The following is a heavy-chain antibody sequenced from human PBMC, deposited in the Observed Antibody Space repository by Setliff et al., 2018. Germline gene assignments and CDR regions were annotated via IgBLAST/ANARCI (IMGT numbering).Heavy chain of an antibody. Sequence: GGSLRLSCAASGFTVSSNYMSWVRQAPGKGLEWVSVIYSGGNTYYADSVKGRFTISRDNSKNTLYLQMNSPRAEDTAVYYCATTEPTVTMPGAFDYWGQGTLVTVSS. CDR3: ATTEPTVTMPGAFDY. CDR1: GFTVSSNY. CDR2: IYSGGNT. J-gene: IGHJ4*02. D-gene: IGHD4-4*01. V-gene: IGHV3-53*01.